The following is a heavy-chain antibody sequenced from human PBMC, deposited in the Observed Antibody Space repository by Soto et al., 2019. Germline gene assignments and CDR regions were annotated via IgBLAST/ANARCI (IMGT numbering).Heavy chain of an antibody. J-gene: IGHJ6*02. CDR2: INPSGGST. D-gene: IGHD6-6*01. Sequence: GASVKVSCKAAGDTFTSYYMHWVRQAPGQGLEWMGIINPSGGSTSYAQKFQGRVTMTRDTSTSTVYMELSSLRSEDTAVYYCAGVPNSRSSGYYYGMDVWGQGTKVTVSS. CDR1: GDTFTSYY. CDR3: AGVPNSRSSGYYYGMDV. V-gene: IGHV1-46*01.